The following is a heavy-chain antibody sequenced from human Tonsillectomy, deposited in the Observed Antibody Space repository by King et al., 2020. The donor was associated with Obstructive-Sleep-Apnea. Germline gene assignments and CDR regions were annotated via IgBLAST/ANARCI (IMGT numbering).Heavy chain of an antibody. CDR2: IYYSGST. CDR1: VGPISSDSCY. D-gene: IGHD2-15*01. V-gene: IGHV4-39*07. Sequence: LQLQESGPGLVKPSETLSLTCTVSVGPISSDSCYGGCIRQPPGKGLEWIGTIYYSGSTYYNPSLKSRVTISVDTSKSQFSLNLGSVTAADTAVYYCARVGLGYCSGGHCPNYFDYWGQGTLVTVSS. CDR3: ARVGLGYCSGGHCPNYFDY. J-gene: IGHJ4*02.